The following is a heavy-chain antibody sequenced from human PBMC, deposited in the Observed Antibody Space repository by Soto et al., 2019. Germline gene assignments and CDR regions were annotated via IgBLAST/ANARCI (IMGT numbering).Heavy chain of an antibody. CDR1: GGTFSSYT. D-gene: IGHD2-21*02. V-gene: IGHV1-69*08. CDR2: IIPMLGRT. Sequence: QVQLVRSGAEVKKPGSSVKVSCKASGGTFSSYTINWVRQAPGQGLEWMGRIIPMLGRTNYAQKFQGRVTIAADKSTGTVYMERSSLRSEDTAVYYCARGRGRASLRPPYCGGDCYSFDYWGQGTLVTVSS. J-gene: IGHJ4*02. CDR3: ARGRGRASLRPPYCGGDCYSFDY.